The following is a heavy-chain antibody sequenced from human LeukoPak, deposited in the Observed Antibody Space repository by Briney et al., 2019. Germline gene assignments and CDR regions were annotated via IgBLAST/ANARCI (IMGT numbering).Heavy chain of an antibody. CDR2: IKSKPDGGTV. D-gene: IGHD6-19*01. Sequence: GGSLRLSCAASGFTFSDYYMSWIRQAPGKGLEWAGRIKSKPDGGTVDYAALVKGRFTISRDDSRDILYLQMNSLKVDDTAVYYCSTGPATGWYVYGGQGTLVTVSS. CDR3: STGPATGWYVY. CDR1: GFTFSDYY. J-gene: IGHJ4*02. V-gene: IGHV3-15*01.